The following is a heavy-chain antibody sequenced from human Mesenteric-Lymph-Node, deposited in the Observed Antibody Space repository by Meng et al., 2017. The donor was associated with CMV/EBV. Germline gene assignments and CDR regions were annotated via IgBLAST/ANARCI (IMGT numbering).Heavy chain of an antibody. V-gene: IGHV5-51*01. J-gene: IGHJ4*02. D-gene: IGHD3-16*01. CDR3: ARLGKIAGGDY. CDR2: IYPGDSDT. CDR1: GYSFARHW. Sequence: KVSCKGSGYSFARHWIGWVRQMPGKGLEWMGVIYPGDSDTRYSPSFQGQVTISADKSINTASLQWSSLKTSDTAIYYCARLGKIAGGDYWGQGTLVTVSS.